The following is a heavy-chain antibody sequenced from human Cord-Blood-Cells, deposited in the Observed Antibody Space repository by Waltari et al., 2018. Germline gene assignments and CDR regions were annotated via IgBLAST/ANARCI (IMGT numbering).Heavy chain of an antibody. CDR3: ARDNWGSGRAFDI. V-gene: IGHV3-30-3*01. CDR1: GFTFRCYA. CDR2: ISNDGSNK. J-gene: IGHJ3*02. D-gene: IGHD7-27*01. Sequence: QVQLVESGEGVVQPGRSLRLSCVSSGFTFRCYALAWVRQAPGKGLEWVAVISNDGSNKYYADSVKGRFTIARDNSKNTLYLQMNSLRAEDTAVYYCARDNWGSGRAFDIWGQGTMVTVSS.